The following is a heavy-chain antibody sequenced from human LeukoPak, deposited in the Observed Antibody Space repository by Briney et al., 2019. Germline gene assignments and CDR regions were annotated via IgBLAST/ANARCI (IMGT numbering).Heavy chain of an antibody. D-gene: IGHD4-17*01. CDR1: GFTFSSYS. V-gene: IGHV3-48*01. J-gene: IGHJ4*02. CDR3: ASRGDYGDYYWVRLLFR. Sequence: QAGGSLRLSCAASGFTFSSYSMNWVRQAPGKGLEWVSYISSSSSTIYYADSVKGRFTISRDNAKNSLYLQMNSLRAEDTAVYYCASRGDYGDYYWVRLLFRWGQGTLVTVSS. CDR2: ISSSSSTI.